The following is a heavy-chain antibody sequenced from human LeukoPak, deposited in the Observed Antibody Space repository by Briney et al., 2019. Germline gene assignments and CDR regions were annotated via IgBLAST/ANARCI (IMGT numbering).Heavy chain of an antibody. D-gene: IGHD5-24*01. CDR3: ARDLNGDGFAYFDY. J-gene: IGHJ4*02. CDR2: INPHSGGT. CDR1: GYSFTDYL. Sequence: ASVKVSCKASGYSFTDYLMHWVRQAPGQGLEWMGWINPHSGGTSSAQKFQGRVTMTRDTSISTTYMELSTLRSDDTAVYYCARDLNGDGFAYFDYWGQGTLVTVSS. V-gene: IGHV1-2*02.